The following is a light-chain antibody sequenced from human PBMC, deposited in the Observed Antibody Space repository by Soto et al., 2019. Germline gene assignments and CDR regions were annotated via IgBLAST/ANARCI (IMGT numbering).Light chain of an antibody. Sequence: IQMTQSPSSVSASVGDRVTITCRASQGISAWLARYQQKPGKAPKLLVYSASSLQSGVPPRFSGSGSGTDFTLTITSLQPEDYATYYCQQANSFPRTFGQGTKVEIK. CDR2: SAS. CDR3: QQANSFPRT. CDR1: QGISAW. J-gene: IGKJ2*01. V-gene: IGKV1-12*01.